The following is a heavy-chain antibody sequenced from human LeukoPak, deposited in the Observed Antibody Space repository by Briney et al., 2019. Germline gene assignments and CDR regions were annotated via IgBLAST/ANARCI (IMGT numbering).Heavy chain of an antibody. Sequence: GGSLRLSCAASGFTFSSYAMHWVRQAPGKGLEWVAVISYDGSNKYYADSVKGRFTISRDNSKNTLYLQMNSLRAEDTAVYYCARDLGIMVYASHPSFDYWGQGTLVTVSS. V-gene: IGHV3-30-3*01. D-gene: IGHD2-8*01. CDR2: ISYDGSNK. J-gene: IGHJ4*02. CDR1: GFTFSSYA. CDR3: ARDLGIMVYASHPSFDY.